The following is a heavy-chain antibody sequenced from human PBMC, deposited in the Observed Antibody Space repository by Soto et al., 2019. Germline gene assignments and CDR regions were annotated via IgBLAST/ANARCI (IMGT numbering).Heavy chain of an antibody. CDR1: GFPFSSYS. CDR2: ISSSSRTI. V-gene: IGHV3-48*04. CDR3: VKGRGKTITCYTVFLDD. D-gene: IGHD2-2*02. Sequence: GSLRLSCAASGFPFSSYSMNWVRQAPGKGLEWVSYISSSSRTIYYADSVKDRMSISRDNANNTVFLQLSSLRTADTAVYHCVKGRGKTITCYTVFLDDWGRGTLVTVSS. J-gene: IGHJ4*02.